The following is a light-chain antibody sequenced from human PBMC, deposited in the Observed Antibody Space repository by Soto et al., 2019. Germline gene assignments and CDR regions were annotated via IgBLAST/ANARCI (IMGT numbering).Light chain of an antibody. V-gene: IGLV4-69*01. CDR2: VNSDGSH. CDR1: SGHRSYA. Sequence: QPVLTQSPSASASLGASVKLTCTLSSGHRSYAIAWHQQQPEKGPRYLMKVNSDGSHNKGDEIPDRFSGSSSGAERYLTISSLQSEDEADYFCQTWGTGVEGVFGGGTKLTVL. J-gene: IGLJ2*01. CDR3: QTWGTGVEGV.